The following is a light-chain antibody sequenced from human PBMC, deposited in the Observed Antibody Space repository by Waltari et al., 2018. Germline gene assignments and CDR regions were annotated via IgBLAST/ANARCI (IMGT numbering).Light chain of an antibody. CDR1: QGISSY. J-gene: IGKJ5*01. CDR3: QQLNSYPIT. CDR2: AAS. Sequence: DIQLTQSPYFLSASVGDRVTSTCRASQGISSYLAWYQQTPGKAPTLLIYAASTLQSGVPSRFSGSGSGTEFTLTISSLQPEDFATYYCQQLNSYPITFGQGTRLEIK. V-gene: IGKV1-9*01.